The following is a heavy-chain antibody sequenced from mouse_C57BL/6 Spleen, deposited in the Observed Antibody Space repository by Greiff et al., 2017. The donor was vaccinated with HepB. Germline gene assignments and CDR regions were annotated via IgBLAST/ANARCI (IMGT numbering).Heavy chain of an antibody. Sequence: EVKLQESGGGLVKPGGSLKLSCAASGFTFSSYAMSWVRQTPEKRLEWVATISDGGSYTYYPDNVKGRFTISRDNAKNNLYLQMSHLKSEDTAMYYCARSNYAMDYWGQGTSVTVSS. CDR3: ARSNYAMDY. V-gene: IGHV5-4*03. CDR1: GFTFSSYA. CDR2: ISDGGSYT. J-gene: IGHJ4*01.